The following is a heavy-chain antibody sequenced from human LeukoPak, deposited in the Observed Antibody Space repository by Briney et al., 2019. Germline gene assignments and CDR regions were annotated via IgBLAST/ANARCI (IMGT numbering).Heavy chain of an antibody. V-gene: IGHV1-18*01. CDR3: ESVPATTGFDY. J-gene: IGHJ4*02. CDR2: ISGYNGNT. Sequence: ASVKVSCKASGYTFSGYGISWVRQAPGQGLEWMAWISGYNGNTNYAQKFQGRVTMTTDTSTSTAYMEVRSLTSDDTAVYFCESVPATTGFDYWGQGTLVTVSS. D-gene: IGHD4-11*01. CDR1: GYTFSGYG.